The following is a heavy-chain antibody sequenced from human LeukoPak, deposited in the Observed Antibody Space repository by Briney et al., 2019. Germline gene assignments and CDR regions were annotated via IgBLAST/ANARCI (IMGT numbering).Heavy chain of an antibody. CDR2: ISAYNRNT. CDR3: ARDSYDILTGHYFDY. D-gene: IGHD3-9*01. J-gene: IGHJ4*02. CDR1: GYTFNSYG. Sequence: ASVKVSCKASGYTFNSYGISWVRQAPGQGLEWMGWISAYNRNTNYAQELQGRVTMTTDTSTSTAYMELRSLRSDDTAVYYCARDSYDILTGHYFDYWGQGTLVTVSS. V-gene: IGHV1-18*01.